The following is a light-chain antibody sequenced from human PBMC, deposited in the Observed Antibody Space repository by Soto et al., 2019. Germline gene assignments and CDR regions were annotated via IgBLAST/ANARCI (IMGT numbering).Light chain of an antibody. CDR2: DAS. CDR3: HQYKSYST. V-gene: IGKV1-5*01. J-gene: IGKJ1*01. CDR1: QSLNSR. Sequence: DIQLTHSPASLSASVGDRVTLTCRASQSLNSRLAWYQQRPGKAPKLLIYDASTLESGVPSRFSGSGSGTEFTLTINNLQPDDLATYICHQYKSYSTFGRGTKVDIK.